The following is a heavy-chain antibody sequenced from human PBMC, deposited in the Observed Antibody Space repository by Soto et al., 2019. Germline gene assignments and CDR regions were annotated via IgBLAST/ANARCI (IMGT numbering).Heavy chain of an antibody. CDR3: ARARVESGDRAYFQH. V-gene: IGHV3-53*01. Sequence: EVQLVESGGGLIQPGGSLRLSCAASGFTVSSNYMSWVRQAPGKGLEWVSVIYSGGSTYYADSVKGRFTISRDNSKNTQYLEMNSLSAEDTAVYYCARARVESGDRAYFQHWGQGTLVTVSS. J-gene: IGHJ1*01. D-gene: IGHD2-21*02. CDR1: GFTVSSNY. CDR2: IYSGGST.